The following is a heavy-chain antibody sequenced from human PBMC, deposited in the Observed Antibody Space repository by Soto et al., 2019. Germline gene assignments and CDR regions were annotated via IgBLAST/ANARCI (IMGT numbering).Heavy chain of an antibody. V-gene: IGHV4-59*01. CDR1: GTSISSYY. CDR3: AGYNSYAIDY. Sequence: SETLSLTCTVSGTSISSYYWSWIRQPPGKGLEWIANIHYSGTTNYNPSLASRVTLSVDTSKNQFSLKMTSVTAADRAMYFCAGYNSYAIDYWGRGTLVTVSS. CDR2: IHYSGTT. J-gene: IGHJ4*02. D-gene: IGHD2-8*01.